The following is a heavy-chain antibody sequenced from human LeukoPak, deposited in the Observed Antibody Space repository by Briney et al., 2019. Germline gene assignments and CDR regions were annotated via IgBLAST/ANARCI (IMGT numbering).Heavy chain of an antibody. CDR1: GGSIDNYY. CDR3: ARQGWHGSGSYYFDY. D-gene: IGHD3-10*01. CDR2: IFDSGRT. V-gene: IGHV4-59*01. Sequence: SETLSLTCLVSGGSIDNYYWSWIRQPPGKGLEWVGYIFDSGRTNYNPSLKSRVTISVDTSKNQFSLELSSVIAADTAVYYCARQGWHGSGSYYFDYWGQGTLVTVSS. J-gene: IGHJ4*02.